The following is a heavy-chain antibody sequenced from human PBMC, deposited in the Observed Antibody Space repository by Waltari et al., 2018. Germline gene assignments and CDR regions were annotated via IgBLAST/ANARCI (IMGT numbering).Heavy chain of an antibody. CDR3: ARDRFSSGPGALDI. J-gene: IGHJ3*02. D-gene: IGHD6-25*01. V-gene: IGHV3-53*01. Sequence: EVQLVECGGGLMQPGGSLRLSCACSGFTVRNTYINWVRQAPGKGLAWVSVIYSGGDTYYADSVKGRFTISRDNSKNMMYLQMNSLRAEDTAVYYCARDRFSSGPGALDIWGQGTMVTVSS. CDR1: GFTVRNTY. CDR2: IYSGGDT.